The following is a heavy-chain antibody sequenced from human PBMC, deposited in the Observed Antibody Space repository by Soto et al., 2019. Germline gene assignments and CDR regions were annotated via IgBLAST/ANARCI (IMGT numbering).Heavy chain of an antibody. J-gene: IGHJ4*02. CDR2: IWYDGSNK. Sequence: GGSLRLSCAASGFTFSSYGMHWVRQAPGKGLEWVAVIWYDGSNKYYADSVKGRFTISRDNSKNTLYLQMNSLRAEDTAVYYCARDTSVIGAAGNYYFDYWGQGTLVTVSS. CDR1: GFTFSSYG. D-gene: IGHD6-13*01. V-gene: IGHV3-33*01. CDR3: ARDTSVIGAAGNYYFDY.